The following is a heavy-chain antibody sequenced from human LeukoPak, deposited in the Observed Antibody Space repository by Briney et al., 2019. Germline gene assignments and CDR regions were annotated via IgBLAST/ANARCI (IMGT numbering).Heavy chain of an antibody. Sequence: GGSLRLSCAASGFTFSNYWMSWVRQAPGKGLEWVANIKVDGSEKHYVDSVNGRFAISRDNAKSSLYLQMNSLRAEDTAVYYCARDYCAGGCSWAYMDVWGKGTTVTVSS. D-gene: IGHD2-21*02. V-gene: IGHV3-7*01. J-gene: IGHJ6*03. CDR3: ARDYCAGGCSWAYMDV. CDR2: IKVDGSEK. CDR1: GFTFSNYW.